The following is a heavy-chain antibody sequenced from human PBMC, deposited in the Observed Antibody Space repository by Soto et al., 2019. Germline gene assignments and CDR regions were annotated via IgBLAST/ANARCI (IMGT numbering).Heavy chain of an antibody. CDR1: GGSISSGGYY. CDR2: IYYSGST. D-gene: IGHD3-3*01. Sequence: SETLSLTCTVSGGSISSGGYYWSWIRQHPGKGLEWIGYIYYSGSTYYNPSLKSRVTISVDTSKNQFSLKLSSVTAADTAVYYCARSRSGYFPTDAFAIWGQGTMVTVSS. CDR3: ARSRSGYFPTDAFAI. J-gene: IGHJ3*02. V-gene: IGHV4-31*03.